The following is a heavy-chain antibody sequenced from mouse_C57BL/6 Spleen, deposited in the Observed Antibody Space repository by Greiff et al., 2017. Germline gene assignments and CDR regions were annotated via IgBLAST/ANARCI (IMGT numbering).Heavy chain of an antibody. CDR3: ARDYGSSYRYFDY. V-gene: IGHV1-82*01. J-gene: IGHJ2*01. Sequence: QVQLQQSGPELVKPGASVKISCKASGYAFSSSWMYWVKQRPGKGLEWIGRIYPGDGDTNYNGKFKGKATLTADKSSSTAYMQLSSLTSEDSAVYFCARDYGSSYRYFDYWGQGTTLTVSS. D-gene: IGHD1-1*01. CDR2: IYPGDGDT. CDR1: GYAFSSSW.